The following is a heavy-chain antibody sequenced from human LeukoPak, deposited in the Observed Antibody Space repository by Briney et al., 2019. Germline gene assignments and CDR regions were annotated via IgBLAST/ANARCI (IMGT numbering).Heavy chain of an antibody. CDR3: ARKGQWLVDYGMDV. J-gene: IGHJ6*02. CDR2: ISYDGSNK. CDR1: GFTFSSYA. D-gene: IGHD6-19*01. Sequence: PGGSLRLSCAASGFTFSSYAMHWVRQAPGKGLEWVAVISYDGSNKYYADSVKGRFTISRDNSKNTLYLQMNSLRAEDTAEYYCARKGQWLVDYGMDVWGQGTTVTVSS. V-gene: IGHV3-30*04.